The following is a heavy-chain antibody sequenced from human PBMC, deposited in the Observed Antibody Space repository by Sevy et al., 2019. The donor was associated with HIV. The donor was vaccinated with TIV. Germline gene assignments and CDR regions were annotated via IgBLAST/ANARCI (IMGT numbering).Heavy chain of an antibody. J-gene: IGHJ3*02. CDR2: ISAYNGNT. CDR3: ASWDSSAYHADAFDI. Sequence: ASVKVSCKASGYTFTSYGISWVRQAPGQGLEWMGWISAYNGNTNYAQKLQGRVTMTTDTSTSTAYMELRSLRSDDTAVYYCASWDSSAYHADAFDIWGQGTMVTVSS. V-gene: IGHV1-18*01. CDR1: GYTFTSYG. D-gene: IGHD3-22*01.